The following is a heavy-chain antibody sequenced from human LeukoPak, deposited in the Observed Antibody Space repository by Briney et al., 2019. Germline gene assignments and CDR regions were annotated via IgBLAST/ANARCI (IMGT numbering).Heavy chain of an antibody. D-gene: IGHD3-22*01. J-gene: IGHJ4*02. CDR2: ISSSSSTI. V-gene: IGHV3-48*02. CDR1: GFTFSSYS. CDR3: ASGTTDYYDSSGTSDY. Sequence: PGGSLRLSCAASGFTFSSYSMNWVRQAPGKGLEWVSYISSSSSTIYYADSVKGRFTISRDNAKNSLYLQMNSLRDEDTAVYYCASGTTDYYDSSGTSDYWGQGTLVTVSS.